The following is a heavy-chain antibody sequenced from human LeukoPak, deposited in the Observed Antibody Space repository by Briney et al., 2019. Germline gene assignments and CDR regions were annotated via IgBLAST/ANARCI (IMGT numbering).Heavy chain of an antibody. CDR3: ARVVRYRSGGSCLTHWFDP. CDR2: INHSGST. CDR1: GGSFSGYY. V-gene: IGHV4-34*01. J-gene: IGHJ5*02. Sequence: SETLSLTCAVYGGSFSGYYWSWIRQPPGKGLEWIGEINHSGSTNYNPSLKSRVTISVDTSKNQFSLKLSSVTAADTAVYYCARVVRYRSGGSCLTHWFDPWGQGTLVTVSS. D-gene: IGHD2-15*01.